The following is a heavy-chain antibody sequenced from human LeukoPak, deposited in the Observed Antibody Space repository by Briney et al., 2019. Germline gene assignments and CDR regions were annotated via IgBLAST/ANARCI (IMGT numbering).Heavy chain of an antibody. D-gene: IGHD2-2*01. CDR2: IYSGGNT. J-gene: IGHJ4*02. CDR3: ARDTPVVPTGYFDY. V-gene: IGHV3-53*01. Sequence: GGSLRLSCAASGFSVSNTYMSWVRQAPGKGLDWVSIIYSGGNTYYADSVKGRFTISRDNAKNSLYLQMNSLRAEDTAVYYCARDTPVVPTGYFDYWGQGTLVTVSS. CDR1: GFSVSNTY.